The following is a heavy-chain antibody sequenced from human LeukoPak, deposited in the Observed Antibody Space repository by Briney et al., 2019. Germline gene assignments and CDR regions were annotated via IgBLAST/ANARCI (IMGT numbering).Heavy chain of an antibody. J-gene: IGHJ4*02. V-gene: IGHV3-21*01. Sequence: KPGGSLRLSCAASGFTFSSYSMNWVRQAPGKGLEWVSSISSSSSYIYYADSVKGRFTISRDNAKNTLFLQMSNLRAEDTAVYYCVRDFYESSGPYYFGYWGQGTLVTVSS. D-gene: IGHD3-22*01. CDR3: VRDFYESSGPYYFGY. CDR1: GFTFSSYS. CDR2: ISSSSSYI.